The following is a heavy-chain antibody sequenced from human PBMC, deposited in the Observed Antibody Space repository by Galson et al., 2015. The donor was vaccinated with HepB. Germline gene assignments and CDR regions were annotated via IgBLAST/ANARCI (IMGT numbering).Heavy chain of an antibody. V-gene: IGHV1-46*01. CDR3: ARGTKQDYYYYYMDV. D-gene: IGHD1/OR15-1a*01. CDR2: INPSGGST. J-gene: IGHJ6*03. Sequence: SVKVSCKASGYTFTSYYMHWVRQAPGQGLEWMGIINPSGGSTSYAQKFQGRVTMTRDTSTSTVYMELSSLRSEDTAVHYCARGTKQDYYYYYMDVWGKGTTVTVSS. CDR1: GYTFTSYY.